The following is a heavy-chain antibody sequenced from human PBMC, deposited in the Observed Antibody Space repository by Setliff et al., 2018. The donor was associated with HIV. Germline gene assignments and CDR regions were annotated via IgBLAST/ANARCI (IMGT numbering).Heavy chain of an antibody. CDR2: ISGDNGDT. Sequence: ASVKVSCKASGYTFSNYGISWLRQAPGQGPEWMGWISGDNGDTNYAQKFQGRLTMTTDTSTSAAYMELRSLRSDDTAVYYCATEDGSGGNCFDYWGQGTLVTVSS. J-gene: IGHJ4*02. CDR3: ATEDGSGGNCFDY. CDR1: GYTFSNYG. D-gene: IGHD3-10*01. V-gene: IGHV1-18*01.